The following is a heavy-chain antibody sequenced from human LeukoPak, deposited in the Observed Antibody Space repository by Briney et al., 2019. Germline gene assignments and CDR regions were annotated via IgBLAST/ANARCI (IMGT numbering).Heavy chain of an antibody. CDR3: ARAVVADPGEDDY. Sequence: ASVKVSCKASGYTFTSYDIYWVRQAPGQGLECMGWISGYTGDTKYAQILQGRFTVTTDTSTSTAYMELRSLTYDGTAVYYCARAVVADPGEDDYWGQGTLVTVSS. D-gene: IGHD2-15*01. J-gene: IGHJ4*02. CDR1: GYTFTSYD. V-gene: IGHV1-18*01. CDR2: ISGYTGDT.